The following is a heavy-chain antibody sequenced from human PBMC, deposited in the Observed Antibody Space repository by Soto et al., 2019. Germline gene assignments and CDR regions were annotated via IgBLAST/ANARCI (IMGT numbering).Heavy chain of an antibody. CDR1: GYTFTSYG. CDR2: ISAYNGNT. CDR3: ARVVDTAMVRYYFDY. V-gene: IGHV1-18*01. J-gene: IGHJ4*02. D-gene: IGHD5-18*01. Sequence: GASVKVSCRASGYTFTSYGISWLRQAPGQGLEWMGWISAYNGNTNYAQKLQGRVTMTTDTSTSTAYMELRSLRSDDTAVYYCARVVDTAMVRYYFDYWGQGTLVTVSS.